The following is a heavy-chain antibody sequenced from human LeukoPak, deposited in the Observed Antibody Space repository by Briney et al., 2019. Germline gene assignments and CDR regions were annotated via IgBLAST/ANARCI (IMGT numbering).Heavy chain of an antibody. Sequence: GGSLRLSCAASGFTFSSYGMSWVRQAPGKGLEWVSGISWNSGSIGYADSVKGRFTISRDNAKNSLYLQMNSLRLEDTALYYCAKDSIGSYYSYYFDYWGQGTLVTVSS. J-gene: IGHJ4*02. V-gene: IGHV3-9*01. D-gene: IGHD3-10*01. CDR3: AKDSIGSYYSYYFDY. CDR2: ISWNSGSI. CDR1: GFTFSSYG.